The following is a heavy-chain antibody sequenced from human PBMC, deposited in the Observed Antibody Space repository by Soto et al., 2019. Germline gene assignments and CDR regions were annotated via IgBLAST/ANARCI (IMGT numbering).Heavy chain of an antibody. CDR1: GCTFSSYA. D-gene: IGHD2-15*01. V-gene: IGHV1-69*13. CDR3: ARGLGGGRVDFDY. Sequence: SVKVSCKASGCTFSSYAISWVRQAPGQGLEWMGGIIPIFGTANYAQKFQGRVTITADESTSTAYMELSSLRSEDTAVYHCARGLGGGRVDFDYWGQGTLVTVSS. J-gene: IGHJ4*02. CDR2: IIPIFGTA.